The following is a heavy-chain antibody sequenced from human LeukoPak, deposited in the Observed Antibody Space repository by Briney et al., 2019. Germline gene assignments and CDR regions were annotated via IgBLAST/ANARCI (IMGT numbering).Heavy chain of an antibody. V-gene: IGHV3-66*01. CDR1: GLTVSSNY. Sequence: GGSLRLSCAASGLTVSSNYMSWVRQAPGKGLEWVSVIYSGGSTYYSDSVKGRLTISRDNSKNTLYLQMNSLRAEDTAVYSCARDYSAGYYYYYMDVWGKGTPVTVSS. CDR3: ARDYSAGYYYYYMDV. CDR2: IYSGGST. J-gene: IGHJ6*03. D-gene: IGHD2-15*01.